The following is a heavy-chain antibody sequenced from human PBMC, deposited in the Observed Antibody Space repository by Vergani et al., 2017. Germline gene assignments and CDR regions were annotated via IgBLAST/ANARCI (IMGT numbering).Heavy chain of an antibody. D-gene: IGHD2-15*01. Sequence: VQLVESGGGVVQPGRSLRLSCAASGFTFSSYAMHWVRQAPGKGLEWVAVISYDGSNKYYADSVKGRFTISRDNSKNTLYLQMNSLRAEDTAVYYCARAADIVVVVAATRLTGDAFDIWGQGTMVTVSS. CDR2: ISYDGSNK. CDR1: GFTFSSYA. V-gene: IGHV3-30-3*01. J-gene: IGHJ3*02. CDR3: ARAADIVVVVAATRLTGDAFDI.